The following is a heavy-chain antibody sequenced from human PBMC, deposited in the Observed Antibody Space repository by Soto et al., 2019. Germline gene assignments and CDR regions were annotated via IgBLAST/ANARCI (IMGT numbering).Heavy chain of an antibody. J-gene: IGHJ4*02. CDR2: INPDGSET. V-gene: IGHV3-74*01. CDR3: ARDGEGF. CDR1: GFTFSSNW. D-gene: IGHD2-21*01. Sequence: GSLRLSCAASGFTFSSNWMHWVRRLPGRGLVWVSRINPDGSETTYVDSVKGRFTISRDNAKNTVSLQMDSLRVEDTAVYYCARDGEGFWGQGTLVTVSS.